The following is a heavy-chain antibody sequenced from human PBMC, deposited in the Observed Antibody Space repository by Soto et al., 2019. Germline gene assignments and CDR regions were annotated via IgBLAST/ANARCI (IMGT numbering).Heavy chain of an antibody. CDR1: GGSISSSSYY. Sequence: SETLSLTCTVSGGSISSSSYYWGWIRQPPGKGLEWIGSIYYSGSTYYNPSLKSRVTISVDTSKNQFSLKLSSVTAADTAVYYCARFWDLASKANPWNYYGSGSPIPYQDYWGQGTLVTVSS. J-gene: IGHJ4*02. CDR3: ARFWDLASKANPWNYYGSGSPIPYQDY. D-gene: IGHD3-10*01. CDR2: IYYSGST. V-gene: IGHV4-39*01.